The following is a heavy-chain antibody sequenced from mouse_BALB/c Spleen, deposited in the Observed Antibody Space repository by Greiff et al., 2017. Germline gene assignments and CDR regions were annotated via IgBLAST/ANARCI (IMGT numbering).Heavy chain of an antibody. CDR2: ISSGGSYT. V-gene: IGHV5-6*01. Sequence: EVQRVESGGDLVKPGGSLKLSCAASGFTFSSYGMSWVRQTPDKRLEWVATISSGGSYTYYPDSVKGRFTISRDNAKNTLYLQMSSLKSEDTAMYYCARLYYGSKNYFDYWGQGTTLTVSS. J-gene: IGHJ2*01. D-gene: IGHD1-1*01. CDR1: GFTFSSYG. CDR3: ARLYYGSKNYFDY.